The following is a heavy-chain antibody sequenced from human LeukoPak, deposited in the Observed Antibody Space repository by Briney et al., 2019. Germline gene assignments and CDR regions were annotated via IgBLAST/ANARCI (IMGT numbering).Heavy chain of an antibody. CDR2: INHSGST. J-gene: IGHJ4*02. CDR1: GFTVSSTY. V-gene: IGHV4-34*01. CDR3: ARGPPYIVVVTAIGFFDY. D-gene: IGHD2-21*02. Sequence: GSLRLSCAASGFTVSSTYMSWVRQPPGKGLEWIGEINHSGSTNYNPSLKSRVTISVDTSKNQFSLKLSSVTAADTAVYYCARGPPYIVVVTAIGFFDYWGQGTLVTVSS.